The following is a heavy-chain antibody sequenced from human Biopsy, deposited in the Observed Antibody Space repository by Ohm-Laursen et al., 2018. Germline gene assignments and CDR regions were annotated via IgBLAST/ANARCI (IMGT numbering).Heavy chain of an antibody. Sequence: SLRLSCTASGFTFSDYYMNWIRQAPGKGLEWVSFITNTGRTVYADSVKGRFTISRDNADNSLHLQMKSLRAEDTAVYYFARELGNGMDVWGQGTSVTVSS. J-gene: IGHJ6*02. CDR2: ITNTGRTV. CDR1: GFTFSDYY. V-gene: IGHV3-11*01. CDR3: ARELGNGMDV.